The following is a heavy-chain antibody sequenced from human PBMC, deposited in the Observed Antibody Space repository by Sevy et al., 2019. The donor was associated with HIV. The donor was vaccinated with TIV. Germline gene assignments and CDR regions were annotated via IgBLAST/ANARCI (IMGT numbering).Heavy chain of an antibody. J-gene: IGHJ4*02. D-gene: IGHD2-15*01. CDR1: GFTFSSYA. Sequence: GGSLRLSCAASGFTFSSYAMHWVRQAPGKGLEWVAVISYDGINKYYADSVKGRFTISRDNSKNTLYLQMNSLRAEDTAVYYCARDEGRCSGGSCYSGVQLWFFSSPVDYSGQGTMVTVSS. V-gene: IGHV3-30-3*01. CDR3: ARDEGRCSGGSCYSGVQLWFFSSPVDY. CDR2: ISYDGINK.